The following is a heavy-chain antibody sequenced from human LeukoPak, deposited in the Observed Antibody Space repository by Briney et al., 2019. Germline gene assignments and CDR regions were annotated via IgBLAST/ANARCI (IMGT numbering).Heavy chain of an antibody. CDR2: INPTGGST. J-gene: IGHJ5*02. CDR1: GYSFTGYQ. D-gene: IGHD1-26*01. Sequence: ASVKVSCKASGYSFTGYQMHWVRQAPGQGLEWMGLINPTGGSTGYAQKFQGRVTMTRDMSTSTDHMELSSLRFEDTAIYYCARDNSVGDNAWWFDPWGQGTLVTVSS. CDR3: ARDNSVGDNAWWFDP. V-gene: IGHV1-46*01.